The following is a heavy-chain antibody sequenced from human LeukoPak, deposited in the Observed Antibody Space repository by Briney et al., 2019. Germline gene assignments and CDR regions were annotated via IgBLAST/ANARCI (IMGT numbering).Heavy chain of an antibody. J-gene: IGHJ4*02. CDR3: ARGEF. CDR2: IYYSGST. Sequence: PSETLSLTCTVSGGSISSSSYYSGWVRQPPGKGLEWIGSIYYSGSTYYNPSLKRRVTISVDTSKNQFSLKLSSVTAADTAVYYCARGEFWGQGTLVTVSS. CDR1: GGSISSSSYY. V-gene: IGHV4-39*01. D-gene: IGHD3-16*01.